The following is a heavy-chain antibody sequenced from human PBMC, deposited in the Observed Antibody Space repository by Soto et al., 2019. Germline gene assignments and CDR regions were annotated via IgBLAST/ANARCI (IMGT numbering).Heavy chain of an antibody. CDR1: GGSISSYY. J-gene: IGHJ6*02. CDR3: ARDLDREAGWFGELYGMDV. CDR2: IYYSGST. V-gene: IGHV4-59*01. Sequence: SETLSLTCTVSGGSISSYYWSWIRQPPGKGLEWIGYIYYSGSTNYNPSLKSRVTISVDTSKNQFSLKLSSVTAADTAVYYCARDLDREAGWFGELYGMDVWGQGTTVTVSS. D-gene: IGHD3-10*01.